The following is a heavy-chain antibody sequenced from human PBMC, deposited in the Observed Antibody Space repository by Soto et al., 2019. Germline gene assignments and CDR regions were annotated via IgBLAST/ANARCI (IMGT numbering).Heavy chain of an antibody. V-gene: IGHV4-31*03. J-gene: IGHJ4*02. CDR2: IYYSGST. CDR1: GGAISRGGYY. Sequence: QVQLQASGPGLVKPSQTLSLTCTVSGGAISRGGYYWSWIRQHPGRGLEWIGYIYYSGSTYYDPSLKCRVTTSVDTSKNQFSLKRSTVTAADTAVYYCARGPGDWGQGTLGTVSS. D-gene: IGHD1-26*01. CDR3: ARGPGD.